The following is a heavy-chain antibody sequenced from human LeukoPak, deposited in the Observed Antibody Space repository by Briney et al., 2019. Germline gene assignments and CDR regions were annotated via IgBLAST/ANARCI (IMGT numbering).Heavy chain of an antibody. CDR3: ARGRYCSGGSCYWTAGFDP. Sequence: ASVKVSCKASGYTFTSYGISWVRQAPGQGLEWMGWISAYNGNTNYAQKLQGRVTMTTDTSTSTAYMELRSLRSDDTAVYYCARGRYCSGGSCYWTAGFDPWGRGTLVTVSS. V-gene: IGHV1-18*01. CDR1: GYTFTSYG. CDR2: ISAYNGNT. D-gene: IGHD2-15*01. J-gene: IGHJ5*02.